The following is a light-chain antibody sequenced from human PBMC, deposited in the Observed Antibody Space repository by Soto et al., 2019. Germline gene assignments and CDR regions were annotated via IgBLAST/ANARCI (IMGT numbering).Light chain of an antibody. J-gene: IGKJ1*01. CDR3: QQSNIPPRP. V-gene: IGKV1-39*01. Sequence: DIQMTQSPSSLSASVGDRVTITCRASQTISNYLNWYQQKPGKAPNLLIYAASSLQSGVPSRFRGSGSGTYSPHTISSLQPEVFETYYCQQSNIPPRPFGKGTRGKIK. CDR2: AAS. CDR1: QTISNY.